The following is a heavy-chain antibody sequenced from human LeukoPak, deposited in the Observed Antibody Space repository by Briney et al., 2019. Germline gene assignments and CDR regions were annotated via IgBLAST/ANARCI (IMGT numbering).Heavy chain of an antibody. CDR3: AKRTSGSSWYSSDY. CDR2: MSGDATST. CDR1: GFTFSSFA. Sequence: GGSLRLSCAASGFTFSSFAMNWVRQAPGKGLEWVSTMSGDATSTYHADSVKGRFTISRDNSKNTLYLQMNSLRAEDTAVYYCAKRTSGSSWYSSDYWGQGTLVTVSS. V-gene: IGHV3-23*01. D-gene: IGHD6-13*01. J-gene: IGHJ4*02.